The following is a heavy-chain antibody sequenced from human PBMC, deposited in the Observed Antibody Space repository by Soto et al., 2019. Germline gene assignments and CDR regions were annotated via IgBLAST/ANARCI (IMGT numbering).Heavy chain of an antibody. V-gene: IGHV3-48*03. Sequence: PGGSLRLSCAASGFTFSGYEMNWVRQAPGKGLEWVSYISSSGSTIYYADSVKGRFTISRDNAKNSLHLQMNSLRAEDTAVYYCARDPEVVEQRGGGYYGMDVWGQGTTVTVSS. CDR1: GFTFSGYE. CDR3: ARDPEVVEQRGGGYYGMDV. D-gene: IGHD3-22*01. CDR2: ISSSGSTI. J-gene: IGHJ6*02.